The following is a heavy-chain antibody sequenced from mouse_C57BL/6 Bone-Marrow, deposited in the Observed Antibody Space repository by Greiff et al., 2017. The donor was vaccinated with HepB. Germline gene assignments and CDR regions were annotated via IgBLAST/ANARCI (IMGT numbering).Heavy chain of an antibody. Sequence: QVQLQQPGAELVKPGASVKLSCKASGYTFTSYWMQWVKQRPGQGLEWIGEIDPSDGYTNYNQKFKGKVTLTVDTSYSTAYMQLSSLTSEDSAVYYCATTVVARAMDYWGQGTSVTVSS. CDR2: IDPSDGYT. V-gene: IGHV1-50*01. J-gene: IGHJ4*01. CDR3: ATTVVARAMDY. D-gene: IGHD1-1*01. CDR1: GYTFTSYW.